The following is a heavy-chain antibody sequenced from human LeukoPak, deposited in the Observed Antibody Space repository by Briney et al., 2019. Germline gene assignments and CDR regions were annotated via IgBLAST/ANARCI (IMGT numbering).Heavy chain of an antibody. CDR1: GGSINSHY. J-gene: IGHJ4*02. Sequence: PSETLSLTCAVSGGSINSHYWGWIRHPPGKGLQWIGDISYTGKNNYNPSLKSRVTISLDTSKDHLSLNLTSVLAADTAIYYCVRRDTGWNYFDYWGQGILVTVSS. CDR2: ISYTGKN. D-gene: IGHD6-19*01. CDR3: VRRDTGWNYFDY. V-gene: IGHV4-59*08.